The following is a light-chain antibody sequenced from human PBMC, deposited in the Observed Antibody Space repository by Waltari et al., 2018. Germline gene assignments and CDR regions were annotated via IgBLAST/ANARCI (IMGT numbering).Light chain of an antibody. CDR2: AND. CDR1: AGSVSHNY. Sequence: FVLTQPHSVSESPGKTVTIPCNRSAGSVSHNYVLWYQQRPGSSPTPLIHANDQRLSGVPERFSGSIDRSSNSASLTISGLKTEDEADYYCQSYDGDHYVIFGGGTKLTVL. J-gene: IGLJ2*01. CDR3: QSYDGDHYVI. V-gene: IGLV6-57*01.